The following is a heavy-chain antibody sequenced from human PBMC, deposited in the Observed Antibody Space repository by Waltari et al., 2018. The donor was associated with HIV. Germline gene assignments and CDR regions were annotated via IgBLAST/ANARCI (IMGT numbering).Heavy chain of an antibody. D-gene: IGHD3-9*01. J-gene: IGHJ4*02. V-gene: IGHV3-74*01. CDR1: GFRVRNHW. Sequence: VQLVESGGGPFKTGGALRISCAGLGFRVRNHWMDWVRQGQGKGLVWVARINSDGSTRNYADAVKGRFVITRDNSRNTVYLQLNSVKVEDTAVYVCARASHYIEFSTFDGDYYFDLWGRGTRVAVSS. CDR2: INSDGSTR. CDR3: ARASHYIEFSTFDGDYYFDL.